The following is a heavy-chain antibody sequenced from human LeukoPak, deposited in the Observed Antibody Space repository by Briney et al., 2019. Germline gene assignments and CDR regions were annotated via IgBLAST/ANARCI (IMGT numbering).Heavy chain of an antibody. V-gene: IGHV5-51*01. J-gene: IGHJ4*02. D-gene: IGHD2-15*01. CDR1: GYSFTNYW. Sequence: GESLKISCKGSGYSFTNYWIGWVRQMPGKGLEWMGIIYPGDSDTRYSPSFQGQVTISADKSISTAYLLWSSLKASDTAMYYCARRHQYCSGGSCYPYYFDSWGQGTLVTVSS. CDR3: ARRHQYCSGGSCYPYYFDS. CDR2: IYPGDSDT.